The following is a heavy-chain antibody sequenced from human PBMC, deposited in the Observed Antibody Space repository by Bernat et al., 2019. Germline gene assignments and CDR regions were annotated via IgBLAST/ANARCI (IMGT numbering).Heavy chain of an antibody. J-gene: IGHJ3*02. D-gene: IGHD2-2*01. CDR1: GFTLSDYW. CDR3: ARYCSDTSCTDAFDI. CDR2: MKQDGSET. Sequence: EVQLVESGGGLVQPGGSLRLSCAASGFTLSDYWMSWVRQAPGKGLECVASMKQDGSETLYADSVKGRFTISRDNADNSVYLQMESVRAEDTAVYYCARYCSDTSCTDAFDIWGQGTMVTVSS. V-gene: IGHV3-7*03.